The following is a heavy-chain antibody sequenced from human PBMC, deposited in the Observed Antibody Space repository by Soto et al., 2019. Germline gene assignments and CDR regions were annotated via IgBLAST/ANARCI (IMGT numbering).Heavy chain of an antibody. CDR1: GYTFTSYG. Sequence: QVQLVQSGAEVKKPGASVKVSCQASGYTFTSYGISWVRQAPGQGLEWMGWISAYNGNTNYAQKLQGRVTMTTDTPTSTAYMELRSLRSDDTAVYYCARGQQLVRYYYYYGMDVWGQGTTVTVSS. D-gene: IGHD6-6*01. CDR3: ARGQQLVRYYYYYGMDV. V-gene: IGHV1-18*01. CDR2: ISAYNGNT. J-gene: IGHJ6*02.